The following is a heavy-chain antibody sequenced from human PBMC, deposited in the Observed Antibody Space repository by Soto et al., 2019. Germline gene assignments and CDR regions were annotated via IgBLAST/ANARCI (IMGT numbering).Heavy chain of an antibody. J-gene: IGHJ4*02. D-gene: IGHD3-22*01. CDR3: ARDHAYYYDSTGPV. Sequence: ASVKVSCKASGGTFSSYAISWVRQAPGQGLEWMGGIIPIFGTANYAQKFQGRVTIAADKSTSTAYMELSSLRSEDTAVYYCARDHAYYYDSTGPVWGQGTLVTVSS. CDR2: IIPIFGTA. V-gene: IGHV1-69*06. CDR1: GGTFSSYA.